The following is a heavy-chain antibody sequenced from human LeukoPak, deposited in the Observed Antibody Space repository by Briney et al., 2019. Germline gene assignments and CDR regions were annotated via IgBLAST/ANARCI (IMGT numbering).Heavy chain of an antibody. V-gene: IGHV4-34*01. CDR2: INHSGST. D-gene: IGHD6-19*01. CDR1: GGSFSGYY. Sequence: PSETLSLTCAVYGGSFSGYYWSWIRQPPGKGLEWIGEINHSGSTNYNPSLKSRVTISVDTSKNQFSLKLGSVTAADTAVYYCARGGVAVAAASNYFDYWGQGTLVTVSS. CDR3: ARGGVAVAAASNYFDY. J-gene: IGHJ4*02.